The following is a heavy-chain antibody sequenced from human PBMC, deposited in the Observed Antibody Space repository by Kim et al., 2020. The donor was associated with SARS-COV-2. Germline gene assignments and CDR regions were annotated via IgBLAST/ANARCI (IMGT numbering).Heavy chain of an antibody. CDR1: GGSISSGGYY. J-gene: IGHJ6*02. V-gene: IGHV4-30-4*01. CDR3: ARADDYNDESNNGMDV. Sequence: SETLSLTCTVSGGSISSGGYYWSWIRQPPGKGLEWIGYIYYSGNTYYNPSLKSRVIISVDTSKNQFSLKVSSVTAADTAVYYCARADDYNDESNNGMDVWGQGTTVTVSS. D-gene: IGHD4-4*01. CDR2: IYYSGNT.